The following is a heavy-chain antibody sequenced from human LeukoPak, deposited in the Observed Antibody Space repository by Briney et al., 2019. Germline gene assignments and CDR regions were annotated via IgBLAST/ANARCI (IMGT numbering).Heavy chain of an antibody. Sequence: SETLSLTCTVSGGSISSSSYYWGWIRQPPGKGLEWIGSIYYSGSTNYNPSLKSRVTMSVDTSKNQFSLKLSSVTAADTAVYYCARGSDYGSGSYHFDYWGQGTLVTVSS. D-gene: IGHD3-10*01. V-gene: IGHV4-39*07. CDR3: ARGSDYGSGSYHFDY. CDR1: GGSISSSSYY. J-gene: IGHJ4*02. CDR2: IYYSGST.